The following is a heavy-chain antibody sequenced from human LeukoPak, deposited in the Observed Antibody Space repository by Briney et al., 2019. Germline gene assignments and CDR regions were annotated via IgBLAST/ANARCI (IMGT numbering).Heavy chain of an antibody. CDR3: ARGRTGSFDAFDI. V-gene: IGHV3-30-3*01. CDR2: ISYDGGNK. Sequence: PGGSLRLSCAASGFIFSTYSIHWVRQAPGKGLEWVTAISYDGGNKYYADSVKGRFTISRDNSKNTLYVQMNSLRAEDTAMYFCARGRTGSFDAFDIWGRGTMVTVSS. CDR1: GFIFSTYS. D-gene: IGHD1-26*01. J-gene: IGHJ3*02.